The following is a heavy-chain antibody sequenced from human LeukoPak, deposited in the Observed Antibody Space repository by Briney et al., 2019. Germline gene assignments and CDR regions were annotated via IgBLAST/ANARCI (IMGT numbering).Heavy chain of an antibody. Sequence: GGSLRLSCVASGFTLTSYWMHWVRQAPGKGLVWVSRINIDGSTTNYADSVKGRFTISRDNAKNTLYLQMSSLRAEDTALYYCARVYIGSRGSYRFDYWGQGTLVTVSS. CDR1: GFTLTSYW. D-gene: IGHD3-22*01. J-gene: IGHJ4*02. CDR2: INIDGSTT. V-gene: IGHV3-74*01. CDR3: ARVYIGSRGSYRFDY.